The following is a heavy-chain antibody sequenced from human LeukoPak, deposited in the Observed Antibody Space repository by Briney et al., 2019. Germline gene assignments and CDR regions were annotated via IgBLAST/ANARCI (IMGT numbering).Heavy chain of an antibody. V-gene: IGHV3-30*18. CDR1: GFTFSSYG. CDR2: ISYDGSNK. J-gene: IGHJ4*02. CDR3: VKHGPGGDYYDSSGYYYSPYYFDY. Sequence: PGGSLRLSCAASGFTFSSYGMHWVRQAPGKGLKWVAVISYDGSNKYYADSVKGRFTISRDNSKNTLYLQMNSLRAEDTAVYYCVKHGPGGDYYDSSGYYYSPYYFDYWGQGTLVTVSS. D-gene: IGHD3-22*01.